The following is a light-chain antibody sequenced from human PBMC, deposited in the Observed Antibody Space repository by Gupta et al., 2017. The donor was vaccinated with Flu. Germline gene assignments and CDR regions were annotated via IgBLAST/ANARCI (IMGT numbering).Light chain of an antibody. CDR2: DEG. J-gene: IGLJ2*01. CDR3: QAWDSSGEQWGI. V-gene: IGLV3-21*03. Sequence: KTARIACGGNNMVSKRGHWYQKRQGQDPVVAVHDEGDRPSGIHERFSGYNGGNKANLTISRVEAGDEADEYWQAWDSSGEQWGIVGGGTKLTVL. CDR1: NMVSKR.